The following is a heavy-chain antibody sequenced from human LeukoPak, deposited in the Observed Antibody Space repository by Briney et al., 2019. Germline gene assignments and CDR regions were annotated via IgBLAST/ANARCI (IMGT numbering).Heavy chain of an antibody. Sequence: SETLSLTCTVSGGSIRTSDYYWAWIRKPPGRGLEWIGTIQYSGSPFCKPPPKSRLTVSAYTSRNQFYMKLSSVTAADTAVYYCARASGVLPSFEWANWFDTWGQGSLVTVSS. V-gene: IGHV4-39*01. D-gene: IGHD3-9*01. CDR2: IQYSGSP. CDR1: GGSIRTSDYY. J-gene: IGHJ5*02. CDR3: ARASGVLPSFEWANWFDT.